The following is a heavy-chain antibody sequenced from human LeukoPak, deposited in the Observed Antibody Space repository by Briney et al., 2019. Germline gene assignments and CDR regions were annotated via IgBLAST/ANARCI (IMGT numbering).Heavy chain of an antibody. CDR1: GYSINSAYS. D-gene: IGHD4/OR15-4a*01. CDR2: IYASGST. V-gene: IGHV4-4*07. CDR3: ARDGSLAHYPYQEPNWFDP. J-gene: IGHJ5*02. Sequence: PSETLSPTCNVFGYSINSAYSWGWIRQPAGKGLEWIGRIYASGSTNYNPSLKSRVTMSVDTSKNQFSLKLSSVAAADTAVYYCARDGSLAHYPYQEPNWFDPWGQGTLVTVSS.